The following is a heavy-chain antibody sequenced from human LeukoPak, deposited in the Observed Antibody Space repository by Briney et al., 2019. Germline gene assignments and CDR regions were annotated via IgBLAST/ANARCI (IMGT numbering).Heavy chain of an antibody. Sequence: PGGSLRLSCAASGFTFSSCAVSWVRQAPGKGLEWVSAISGSGGSTYYADSVKGRFTISRDNSKNTLYLQMNSLRAEDTAVYYCAKDGGWAYSSSWYSDYWGQGTLVTVSS. CDR3: AKDGGWAYSSSWYSDY. J-gene: IGHJ4*02. V-gene: IGHV3-23*01. D-gene: IGHD6-13*01. CDR1: GFTFSSCA. CDR2: ISGSGGST.